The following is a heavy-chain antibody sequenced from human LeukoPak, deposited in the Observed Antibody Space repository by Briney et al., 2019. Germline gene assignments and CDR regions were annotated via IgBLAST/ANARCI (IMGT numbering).Heavy chain of an antibody. V-gene: IGHV1-46*01. J-gene: IGHJ4*02. CDR3: ARHYGGNEGVDY. CDR1: GYTFTNYY. CDR2: INSSGGST. D-gene: IGHD4-23*01. Sequence: GASLKVSCKASGYTFTNYYIHWVRQAPGQGLEWMGIINSSGGSTTYAQKFQGRVTMTRGMSTSTVYMELSSLRFEDTAMYYCARHYGGNEGVDYWGQGTLVTVSS.